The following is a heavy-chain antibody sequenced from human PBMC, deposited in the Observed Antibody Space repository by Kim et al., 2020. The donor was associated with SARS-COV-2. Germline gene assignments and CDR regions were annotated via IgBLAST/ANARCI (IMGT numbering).Heavy chain of an antibody. Sequence: KYSQKFQGRVTITRDTSASTAYMELSSLRSEDTAVYYCARDTGSGSWVDYWGQGTLVTVSS. CDR3: ARDTGSGSWVDY. D-gene: IGHD3-10*01. J-gene: IGHJ4*02. V-gene: IGHV1-3*01.